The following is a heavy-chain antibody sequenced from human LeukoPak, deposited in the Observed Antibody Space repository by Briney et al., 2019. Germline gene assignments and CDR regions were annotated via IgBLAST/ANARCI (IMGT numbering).Heavy chain of an antibody. CDR2: INSDGSST. CDR1: GFTFSSCW. V-gene: IGHV3-74*01. Sequence: PGGSLRLSCAASGFTFSSCWMHWVRQAPGKGLVWVSRINSDGSSTSYADSVKGRFTISRDNAKNTLYLQMNSLRAEDTAVYYCARVDTAMVGYAFDIWGQGTMVTVSS. CDR3: ARVDTAMVGYAFDI. D-gene: IGHD5-18*01. J-gene: IGHJ3*02.